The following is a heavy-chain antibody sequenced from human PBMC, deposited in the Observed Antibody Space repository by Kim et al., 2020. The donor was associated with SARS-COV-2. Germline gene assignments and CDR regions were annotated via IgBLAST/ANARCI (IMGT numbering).Heavy chain of an antibody. J-gene: IGHJ4*02. V-gene: IGHV3-23*05. CDR2: VNNNNNP. CDR3: AKDQPSSGWPTFDS. D-gene: IGHD6-19*01. Sequence: GGSLRLSCAASGFTFSRRAMSWVRQVPGKGLEWIASVNNNNNPYYADSVKGRFTISRDITKDTLYLQMNSLRADVTARYYCAKDQPSSGWPTFDSWGQGTLVAVSS. CDR1: GFTFSRRA.